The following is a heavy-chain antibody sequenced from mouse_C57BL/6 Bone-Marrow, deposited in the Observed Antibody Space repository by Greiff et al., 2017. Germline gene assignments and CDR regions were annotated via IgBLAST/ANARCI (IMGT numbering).Heavy chain of an antibody. D-gene: IGHD1-2*01. J-gene: IGHJ3*01. Sequence: VVEPGASVKISCKASGYSFTSYYIHWVKQRPGQGLEWIGWIYPGSGNTKYNEKFKGTATLTADTSSSTAYMQLSSLTSEDSAVYYCARSLLRLLAYWGQGTLVTVSA. CDR1: GYSFTSYY. V-gene: IGHV1-66*01. CDR3: ARSLLRLLAY. CDR2: IYPGSGNT.